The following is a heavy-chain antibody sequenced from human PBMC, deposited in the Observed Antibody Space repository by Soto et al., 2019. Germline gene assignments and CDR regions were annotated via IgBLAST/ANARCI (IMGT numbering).Heavy chain of an antibody. Sequence: QLQLQESGPGLVKPSETLSLTCTVSGGSISSSTYFWGWIRQPPGKGLKWIGSIRSSGSTYYNSSLKSPVTISADMSENQFSLKLSSVTAADAAVYYCERHASLTMVWGQGTLVTVSS. CDR1: GGSISSSTYF. V-gene: IGHV4-39*01. CDR3: ERHASLTMV. J-gene: IGHJ4*02. CDR2: IRSSGST. D-gene: IGHD3-10*01.